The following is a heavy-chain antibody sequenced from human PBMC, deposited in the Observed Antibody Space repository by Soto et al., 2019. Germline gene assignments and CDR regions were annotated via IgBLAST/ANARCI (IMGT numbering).Heavy chain of an antibody. Sequence: QVQLQESGPGLVKPSETLSLTCTVSGGSISRYYWSWVRQPPGKGLEWIGYIYSSGSTHYNPSLKNRVTISVDKSKNQHSLNLVSVTAADTAVYYCARERAFDCSGGRCYPNYFDYGGQGTLVTVSS. V-gene: IGHV4-59*01. CDR3: ARERAFDCSGGRCYPNYFDY. D-gene: IGHD2-15*01. CDR1: GGSISRYY. CDR2: IYSSGST. J-gene: IGHJ4*02.